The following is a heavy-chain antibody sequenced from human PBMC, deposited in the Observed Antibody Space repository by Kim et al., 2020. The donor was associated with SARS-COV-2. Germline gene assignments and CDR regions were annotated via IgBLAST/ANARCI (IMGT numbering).Heavy chain of an antibody. CDR3: ARVWDDYGDYVYDY. D-gene: IGHD4-17*01. V-gene: IGHV3-13*01. CDR2: IGTAGDT. J-gene: IGHJ4*02. Sequence: GGSLRLSCAASGFTFSSYDMHWVRQATGKGLEWVSAIGTAGDTYYPGSVKGRFTISRENAKNSLYLQMNSLRAGDTAVYYCARVWDDYGDYVYDYWGQGTLVTVSS. CDR1: GFTFSSYD.